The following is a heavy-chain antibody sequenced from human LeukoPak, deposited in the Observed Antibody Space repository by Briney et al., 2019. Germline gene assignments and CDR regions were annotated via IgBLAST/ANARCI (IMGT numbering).Heavy chain of an antibody. CDR2: IYYGGST. Sequence: PSETLSLTCNVSAGSISSHYWSWIRQPPGKGLEWIGYIYYGGSTSYNPSLKSRVTVSGDTSKNQVYPSLTSVTAADTAIYYCTRVVGCSATSCGQHNRSDPWGQGILVTVSS. D-gene: IGHD2-15*01. CDR3: TRVVGCSATSCGQHNRSDP. CDR1: AGSISSHY. J-gene: IGHJ5*02. V-gene: IGHV4-59*11.